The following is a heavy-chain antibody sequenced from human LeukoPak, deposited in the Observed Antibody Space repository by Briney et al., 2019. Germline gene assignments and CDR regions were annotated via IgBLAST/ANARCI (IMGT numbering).Heavy chain of an antibody. CDR1: GFIFSDYY. CDR3: ASGSSSVGY. CDR2: VSPNGTDI. D-gene: IGHD6-6*01. J-gene: IGHJ4*02. Sequence: GGSLGLSCAASGFIFSDYYMSWIRQSPGKGLEWISYVSPNGTDIYSIDSVRGRFIISRDNAKNSLSLQMNSLGVEDTAVYYCASGSSSVGYWGQGTLVTVSS. V-gene: IGHV3-11*01.